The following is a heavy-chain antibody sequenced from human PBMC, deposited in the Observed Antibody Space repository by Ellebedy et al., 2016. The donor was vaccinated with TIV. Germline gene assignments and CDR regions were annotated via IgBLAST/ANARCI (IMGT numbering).Heavy chain of an antibody. CDR2: IASDGGAN. V-gene: IGHV3-30*03. CDR1: GFIFNRYG. J-gene: IGHJ2*01. CDR3: TREARWGNWYFDL. Sequence: GESLKISCAASGFIFNRYGIQWVRQAPGKGLEWIGVIASDGGANVYADFVRGRFTLSRDNSRNTVYLQMNSLSPDDTAVYYCTREARWGNWYFDLWGRGTLVAVST. D-gene: IGHD4-23*01.